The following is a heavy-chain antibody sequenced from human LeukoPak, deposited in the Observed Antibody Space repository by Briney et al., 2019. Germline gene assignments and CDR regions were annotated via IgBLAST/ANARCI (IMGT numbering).Heavy chain of an antibody. J-gene: IGHJ4*02. CDR3: ARAPKPDNFDY. Sequence: SETLSLTCAVYGGSFSGYYWSWIRQPPGKGLEWIGEINHSGSTNYNPSLKSRVTISVDTSKNQFSLKLSSVTAADTAVYYCARAPKPDNFDYWGQGTLVTVSS. D-gene: IGHD1-14*01. CDR2: INHSGST. CDR1: GGSFSGYY. V-gene: IGHV4-34*01.